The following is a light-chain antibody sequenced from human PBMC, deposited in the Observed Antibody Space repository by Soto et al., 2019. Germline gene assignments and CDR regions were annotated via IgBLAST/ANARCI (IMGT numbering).Light chain of an antibody. CDR3: QQRNIWPPVT. CDR1: QSVSSN. Sequence: GFTLSLGRLSLSPEERANLSCRASQSVSSNSAWYQQKPGQAPRLLIYGAFNRAAGIPARFSGSVSGTDFTLTISSLEPEDSAVYYCQQRNIWPPVTFGQGTRLEIK. J-gene: IGKJ5*01. CDR2: GAF. V-gene: IGKV3-11*01.